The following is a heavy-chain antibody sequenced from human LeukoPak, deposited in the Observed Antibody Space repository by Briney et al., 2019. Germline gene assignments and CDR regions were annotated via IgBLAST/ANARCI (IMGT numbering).Heavy chain of an antibody. CDR1: GGSFSGYY. CDR3: ARLYSSWYGRFDY. J-gene: IGHJ4*02. D-gene: IGHD6-13*01. Sequence: SETLSLTCAVYGGSFSGYYWSWIRQPPGKGLEWIGGINHSRTTNYNPSLKSRVTISVDTSKNQFSLKLSSVTAADTAVYYCARLYSSWYGRFDYWGQGTLVTVSS. CDR2: INHSRTT. V-gene: IGHV4-34*01.